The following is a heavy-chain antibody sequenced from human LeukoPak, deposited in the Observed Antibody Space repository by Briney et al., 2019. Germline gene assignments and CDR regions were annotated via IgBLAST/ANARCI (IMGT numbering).Heavy chain of an antibody. CDR1: GYSFTSYW. D-gene: IGHD2-15*01. V-gene: IGHV5-51*01. CDR2: IYPGDSDT. J-gene: IGHJ4*02. Sequence: GESLKISCKGSGYSFTSYWIGLVRQMPGKGLEWMGIIYPGDSDTRYSPSFQGQVTISVDKSISTAYLQWSSLKASDTAMYYCARTVGYCSGGTCASFDYWGQGTLVTVSS. CDR3: ARTVGYCSGGTCASFDY.